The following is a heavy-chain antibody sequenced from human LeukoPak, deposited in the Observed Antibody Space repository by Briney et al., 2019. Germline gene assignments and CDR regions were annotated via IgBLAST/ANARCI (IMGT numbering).Heavy chain of an antibody. CDR2: ISSSGSTI. V-gene: IGHV3-11*01. D-gene: IGHD4-17*01. CDR3: TIPLYGDYDRY. J-gene: IGHJ4*02. Sequence: PGGSLRLSCAASGFTFSDYYMSWIRQAPGKGLEWVSYISSSGSTIYYADSVKGRFTISRDNAKNSLYLQMNSLKTEDTAVYYCTIPLYGDYDRYWGQGTLVTVSS. CDR1: GFTFSDYY.